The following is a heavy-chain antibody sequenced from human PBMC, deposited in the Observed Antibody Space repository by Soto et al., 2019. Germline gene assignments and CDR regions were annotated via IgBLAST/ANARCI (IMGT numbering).Heavy chain of an antibody. CDR3: ARDGYDFWSGYYNDYYYGMDV. Sequence: QVQLVQSGAEVKKPGASVKVSCKASGYTFTSYGISWVRQAPGQGLEWMGWISAYNGNTNYAQKLQGRVTMTTDTSTSTAYMELRSLRSDDTAVYYCARDGYDFWSGYYNDYYYGMDVWDQGTTVTVSS. CDR1: GYTFTSYG. J-gene: IGHJ6*02. D-gene: IGHD3-3*01. CDR2: ISAYNGNT. V-gene: IGHV1-18*01.